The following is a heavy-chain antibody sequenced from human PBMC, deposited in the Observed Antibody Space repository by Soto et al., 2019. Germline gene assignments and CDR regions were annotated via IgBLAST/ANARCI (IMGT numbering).Heavy chain of an antibody. CDR2: IYYSGST. V-gene: IGHV4-39*01. D-gene: IGHD1-26*01. J-gene: IGHJ4*02. Sequence: PSETLSLTCTVSGGSISSSSYYWGWIRQPPGKGLEWIGSIYYSGSTYYNPSLKSRVAISVDTSKNQFSLKLSSVTAADTAVYYCERHSTIWDTSYWLDYWGQGTLVTVSS. CDR3: ERHSTIWDTSYWLDY. CDR1: GGSISSSSYY.